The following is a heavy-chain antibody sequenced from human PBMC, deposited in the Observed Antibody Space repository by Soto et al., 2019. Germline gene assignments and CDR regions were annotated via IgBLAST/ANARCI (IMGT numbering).Heavy chain of an antibody. CDR1: GFTFSSYG. V-gene: IGHV3-33*01. D-gene: IGHD3-22*01. J-gene: IGHJ4*02. CDR3: ARGAPGYYDSSGCDIDY. Sequence: QVQLVESGGGVVQPGRSLRLSCAASGFTFSSYGMHWVRQAPGKGLEWVAVIWYDGSNKYYADSVKGRFTISRDNSKNTLYLQMNSLRAEDTAVYYCARGAPGYYDSSGCDIDYWGQGTLVTVSS. CDR2: IWYDGSNK.